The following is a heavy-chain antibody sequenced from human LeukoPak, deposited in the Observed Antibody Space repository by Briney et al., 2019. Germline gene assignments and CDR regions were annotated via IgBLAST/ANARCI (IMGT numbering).Heavy chain of an antibody. D-gene: IGHD6-19*01. J-gene: IGHJ4*02. V-gene: IGHV5-10-1*01. Sequence: GESLKISCKGSGYSFTRNWISWVRQMPGKGLEWMGRIDPSDSYTNYSPSFQGHVTISADKTINTAYLQWSSLKASDTAMYYCARRSESEDFDYWGQGTLVTVSS. CDR2: IDPSDSYT. CDR3: ARRSESEDFDY. CDR1: GYSFTRNW.